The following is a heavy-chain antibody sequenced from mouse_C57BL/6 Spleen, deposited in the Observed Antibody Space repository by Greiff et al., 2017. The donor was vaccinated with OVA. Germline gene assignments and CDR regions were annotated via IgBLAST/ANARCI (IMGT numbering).Heavy chain of an antibody. CDR3: ARYDYEAWY. D-gene: IGHD2-4*01. J-gene: IGHJ2*01. V-gene: IGHV1-55*01. CDR1: GYTFTSYW. Sequence: QVQLQQPGAELVKPGASVKMSCKASGYTFTSYWITWVKQRPGQGLEWIGDIYPGSGSTNYNEKFKSKATLTVDRSSSTAYMQLSSLTSEDSAVYYCARYDYEAWYWGQGTTLTVSS. CDR2: IYPGSGST.